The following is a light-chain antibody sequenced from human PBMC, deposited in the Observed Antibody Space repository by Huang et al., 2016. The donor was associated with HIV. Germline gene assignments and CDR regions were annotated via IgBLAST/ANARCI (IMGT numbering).Light chain of an antibody. CDR3: QQYNNWPPKYT. Sequence: EIVMTQSPATLSVPPGERATLSCRASQSVSSNLAWYQQKPGQAPRLLIYGASTRATDIPARFSGSGSGTEFTLTISSLQSEDFAVYYCQQYNNWPPKYTFGQGTKLEIK. V-gene: IGKV3-15*01. J-gene: IGKJ2*01. CDR1: QSVSSN. CDR2: GAS.